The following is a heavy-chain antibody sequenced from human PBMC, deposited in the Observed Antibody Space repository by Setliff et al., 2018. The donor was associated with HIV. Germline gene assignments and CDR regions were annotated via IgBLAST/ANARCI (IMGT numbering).Heavy chain of an antibody. CDR3: ARDGYSSSWYVISGSFDY. CDR2: VYYSGST. V-gene: IGHV4-39*07. Sequence: KPSETLSLTCIVSGGSISSSSYYWGWIRQPPGKGLEWIGTVYYSGSTYYNPSLKSRVTISVDTSENQFSLKLSSVTAADPAVYYCARDGYSSSWYVISGSFDYWGQGILVTVSS. CDR1: GGSISSSSYY. D-gene: IGHD6-13*01. J-gene: IGHJ4*02.